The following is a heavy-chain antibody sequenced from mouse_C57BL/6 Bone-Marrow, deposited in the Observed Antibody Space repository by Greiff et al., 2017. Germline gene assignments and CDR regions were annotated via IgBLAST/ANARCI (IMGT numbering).Heavy chain of an antibody. D-gene: IGHD4-1*01. CDR2: LSNGGGST. V-gene: IGHV5-12*01. CDR1: GFTFSDYY. Sequence: DVKLVESGGGLVQPGGSLKLSCAASGFTFSDYYMYWVRQTPEKRLEWVAYLSNGGGSTYYPDTVKGRFTISRDNAKNTLYLQMSRLKSEDTAMYYCARHNWSVYFDYWGQGTTLTVSS. CDR3: ARHNWSVYFDY. J-gene: IGHJ2*01.